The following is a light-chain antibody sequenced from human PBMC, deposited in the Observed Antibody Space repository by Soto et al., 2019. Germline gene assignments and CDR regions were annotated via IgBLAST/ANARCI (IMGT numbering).Light chain of an antibody. CDR1: QRVSSY. J-gene: IGKJ3*01. V-gene: IGKV3-11*01. CDR2: DTS. CDR3: QQRSNWPPT. Sequence: EIVLTQSPATLSLSPGERATLSCRASQRVSSYLAWYQQKPGQAPRLPIYDTSNRATGIPARFSGSGSGTDFTLTISSLEPEDFAVYYCQQRSNWPPTFGPGTKVDIK.